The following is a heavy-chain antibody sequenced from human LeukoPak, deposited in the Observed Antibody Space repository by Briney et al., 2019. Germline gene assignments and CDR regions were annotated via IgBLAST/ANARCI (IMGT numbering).Heavy chain of an antibody. CDR3: ARGAPDYDFWSSYYGFYYYYYMDV. Sequence: GASVKVSCKASGYTFTSYDINWVRQATGQGLEWMGWMNPNSGNTGYAQKFQGRVTITRNTSISTAYMELSSLRSEDTAVYYCARGAPDYDFWSSYYGFYYYYYMDVWGKGTTVTVSS. D-gene: IGHD3-3*01. CDR2: MNPNSGNT. V-gene: IGHV1-8*03. CDR1: GYTFTSYD. J-gene: IGHJ6*03.